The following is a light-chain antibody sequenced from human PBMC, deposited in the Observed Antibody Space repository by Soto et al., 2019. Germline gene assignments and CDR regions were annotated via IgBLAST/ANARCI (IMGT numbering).Light chain of an antibody. Sequence: EIVLTQSPGTLSLFPGERATLSCRASQSLSSSYLAWYQQKPGQAPRLLIYGASTRDTGIPDRFSGSGSGTDFTLTISRLEPEDFAVYYCQQFGASPLYTFGQGTKLEIK. CDR3: QQFGASPLYT. V-gene: IGKV3-20*01. J-gene: IGKJ2*01. CDR1: QSLSSSY. CDR2: GAS.